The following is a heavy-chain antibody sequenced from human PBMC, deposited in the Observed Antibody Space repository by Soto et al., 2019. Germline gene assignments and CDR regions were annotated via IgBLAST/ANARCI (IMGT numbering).Heavy chain of an antibody. CDR2: IDPSDSYT. D-gene: IGHD1-7*01. J-gene: IGHJ5*02. Sequence: GESLKISCKGSGYSFTSYWIGWVRQMPGKGLEWMGRIDPSDSYTNYSPSFQGHVTISADKSISTAYLQWSSLKASDTAMYYCARLTGTTGRYNWFDPWGQGSLVTVSS. CDR3: ARLTGTTGRYNWFDP. CDR1: GYSFTSYW. V-gene: IGHV5-10-1*01.